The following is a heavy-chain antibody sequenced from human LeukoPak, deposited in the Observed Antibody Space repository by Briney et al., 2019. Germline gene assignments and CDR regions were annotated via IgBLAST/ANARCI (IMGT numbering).Heavy chain of an antibody. Sequence: SETLSLTCTVSGGSISSSSYYWGWIRQPPGKGLEWIGSIYYSGSTYYNPSLKSRVTISVDTSKNQFSLKLSSVTAADTAVYYCARDRVVAWYFDLWGRGTLVTVSS. J-gene: IGHJ2*01. V-gene: IGHV4-39*07. CDR2: IYYSGST. D-gene: IGHD2-15*01. CDR1: GGSISSSSYY. CDR3: ARDRVVAWYFDL.